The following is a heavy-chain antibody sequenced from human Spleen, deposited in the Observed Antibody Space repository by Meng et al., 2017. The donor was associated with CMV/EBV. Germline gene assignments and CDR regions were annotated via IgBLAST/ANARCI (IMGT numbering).Heavy chain of an antibody. V-gene: IGHV1-2*07. D-gene: IGHD3-9*01. CDR1: GFIFSSYG. CDR3: ARLNYDILTGGYYGMDV. CDR2: INPKSGGT. J-gene: IGHJ6*02. Sequence: GESLKISCAASGFIFSSYGMHWVRQAPGKGLEWVGWINPKSGGTHSAHKFQGRVTLTRDTSISTVYMELNTLRSDDTAVYYCARLNYDILTGGYYGMDVWGQGTTVTVSS.